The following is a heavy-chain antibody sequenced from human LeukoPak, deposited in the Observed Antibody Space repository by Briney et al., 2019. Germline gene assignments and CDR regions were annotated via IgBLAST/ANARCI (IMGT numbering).Heavy chain of an antibody. CDR3: ARITLGSLGI. D-gene: IGHD2-15*01. J-gene: IGHJ3*02. CDR2: ISSSSSYI. CDR1: GFTFSSYS. Sequence: GGSLRLSCAASGFTFSSYSMNWVRQAPGKGLEWVSSISSSSSYIYYADSVEGRFTISRDNAKNSLYLQMNSLRAEDTAVYYCARITLGSLGIWGQGTMVTVSS. V-gene: IGHV3-21*01.